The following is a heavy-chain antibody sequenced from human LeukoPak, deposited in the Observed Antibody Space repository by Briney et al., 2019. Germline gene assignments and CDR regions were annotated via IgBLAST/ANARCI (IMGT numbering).Heavy chain of an antibody. Sequence: SETLSLTCTVSGGSMSPYYWSWIRQSPGNGLDWIASIFYTGSTSYNPSLKSRVTISVDTSENQFSLQLTSVTATDAAVYFCARHYGGNSYWFFDLWGRGTLVTVSS. J-gene: IGHJ2*01. V-gene: IGHV4-59*08. CDR3: ARHYGGNSYWFFDL. CDR1: GGSMSPYY. D-gene: IGHD4-23*01. CDR2: IFYTGST.